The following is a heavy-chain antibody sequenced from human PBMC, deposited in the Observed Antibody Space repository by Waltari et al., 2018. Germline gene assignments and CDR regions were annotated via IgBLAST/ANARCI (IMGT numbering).Heavy chain of an antibody. CDR2: IYTSGST. V-gene: IGHV4-61*02. D-gene: IGHD6-13*01. Sequence: QVQLQESGPGLVKPSQTLSLTCTVSGGSISSGSYYWSWIRQPAGKGLEWIGRIYTSGSTNYNPSLKSRVTISVDTSKNQFSLKLSSVTAADTAVYYCARVSIAAAGREGLFDYWGQGTLVTVSS. CDR3: ARVSIAAAGREGLFDY. J-gene: IGHJ4*02. CDR1: GGSISSGSYY.